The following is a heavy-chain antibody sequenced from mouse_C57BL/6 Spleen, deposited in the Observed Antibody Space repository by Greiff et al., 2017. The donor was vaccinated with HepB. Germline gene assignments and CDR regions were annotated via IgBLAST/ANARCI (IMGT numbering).Heavy chain of an antibody. J-gene: IGHJ1*03. Sequence: EVQLQQSGPELVKPGASVKIPCKASGYTFTDYNMDWVKQSHGKSLEWIGDINPNNGGSIYNQKFKGKATLTVDKSSSTAYMELRILTSEDTAVYYCSSRLDGKDWYFDVWGTGPTVTVSS. V-gene: IGHV1-18*01. CDR1: GYTFTDYN. D-gene: IGHD2-1*01. CDR2: INPNNGGS. CDR3: SSRLDGKDWYFDV.